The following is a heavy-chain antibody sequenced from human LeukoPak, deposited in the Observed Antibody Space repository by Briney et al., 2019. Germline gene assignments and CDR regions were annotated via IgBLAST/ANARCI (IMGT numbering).Heavy chain of an antibody. Sequence: SETLSLTCNVSGDSISSYYWSWIRQPAGKGLEWIGRIYVDGSTTYNPSLKSRFTMSVDTSKSQFSLRLTSVTAADTAVYYCARVPYSTRYYMDVWGKGTTVTVSS. CDR3: ARVPYSTRYYMDV. D-gene: IGHD6-13*01. J-gene: IGHJ6*03. CDR1: GDSISSYY. CDR2: IYVDGST. V-gene: IGHV4-4*07.